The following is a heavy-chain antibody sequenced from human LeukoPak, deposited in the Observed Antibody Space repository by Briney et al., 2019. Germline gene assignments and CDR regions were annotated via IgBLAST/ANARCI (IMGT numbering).Heavy chain of an antibody. CDR1: GYTFTSYG. D-gene: IGHD2-2*01. V-gene: IGHV1-18*01. CDR3: ARDPDCSSTSCNNWFDP. CDR2: ISAYNGNT. J-gene: IGHJ5*02. Sequence: ASVKVSCKASGYTFTSYGISWVRQAPGQGLEWMGWISAYNGNTNYAQKLQGRVTMTTDTSTSTAYMELRSLRSDDTAVYYCARDPDCSSTSCNNWFDPWGQGTLVSVSS.